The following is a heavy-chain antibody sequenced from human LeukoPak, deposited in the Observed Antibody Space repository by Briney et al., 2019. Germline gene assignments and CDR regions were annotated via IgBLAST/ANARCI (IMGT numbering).Heavy chain of an antibody. V-gene: IGHV1-8*03. Sequence: GASVKVSCKASGYTFTSYYINWVRQATGQGLEWMGWMNPNSGNTGYAQKFQGRVTITRNTSISTAYMELSSLRSEETAVYYCARQYDFWSGYLVPFDPWGQGTLVTVSS. CDR1: GYTFTSYY. CDR2: MNPNSGNT. CDR3: ARQYDFWSGYLVPFDP. J-gene: IGHJ5*02. D-gene: IGHD3-3*01.